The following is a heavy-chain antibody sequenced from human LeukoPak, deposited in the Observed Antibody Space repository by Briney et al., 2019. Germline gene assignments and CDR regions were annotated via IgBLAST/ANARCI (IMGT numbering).Heavy chain of an antibody. CDR2: ISSVSNAI. Sequence: GGSLRLSCAASGFTFGSFSMNWVRQAPGKGLEWLSYISSVSNAIYYADSVKGRFTVSRDNAKNSLYLQMNSLRAEDTAVYYCAREMTTVTTFDYWGQGTLVTVSS. J-gene: IGHJ4*02. CDR1: GFTFGSFS. D-gene: IGHD4-17*01. V-gene: IGHV3-48*04. CDR3: AREMTTVTTFDY.